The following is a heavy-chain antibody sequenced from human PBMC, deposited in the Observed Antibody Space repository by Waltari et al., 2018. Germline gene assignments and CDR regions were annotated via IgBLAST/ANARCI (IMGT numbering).Heavy chain of an antibody. Sequence: QVQLQQWGAGLLKPSETLSLTCAVYGGSFSGYYWSWIRQPPGKGLEWIGEINHSGSTNYNPSLKSRVTISVDTSKNQFSLKLSSVTAADTAVYYCARLSPYNGAIQGGYYYMDVWGKGTTVTISS. J-gene: IGHJ6*03. CDR1: GGSFSGYY. V-gene: IGHV4-34*01. CDR3: ARLSPYNGAIQGGYYYMDV. D-gene: IGHD2-8*01. CDR2: INHSGST.